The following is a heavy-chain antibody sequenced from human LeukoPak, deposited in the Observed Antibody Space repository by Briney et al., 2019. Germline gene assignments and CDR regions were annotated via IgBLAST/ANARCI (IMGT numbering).Heavy chain of an antibody. V-gene: IGHV3-53*01. Sequence: GGSLRLSCVVSGFTVSSNYMSWVRQAPGKGLEWVSVIYSGGSTHYADSVKGRFTISRDNSKNTLYLQMNSLRAEDTAVYYCARERVGATYYFDYWGQGTLVTVSS. J-gene: IGHJ4*02. D-gene: IGHD1-26*01. CDR3: ARERVGATYYFDY. CDR1: GFTVSSNY. CDR2: IYSGGST.